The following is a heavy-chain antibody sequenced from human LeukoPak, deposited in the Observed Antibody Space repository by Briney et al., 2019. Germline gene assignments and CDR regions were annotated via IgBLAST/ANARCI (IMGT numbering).Heavy chain of an antibody. Sequence: PGGSLRLSCAASGFTFSSYWMSWVRQAPGKGLEWVANIKQDGSEKNHVGSLKGRFTISRDNAKKSLYLQMNSLRAEDTAVYYCTRGYSGGWAYAFDIWGQGTMVTVSS. V-gene: IGHV3-7*05. J-gene: IGHJ3*02. D-gene: IGHD6-19*01. CDR3: TRGYSGGWAYAFDI. CDR1: GFTFSSYW. CDR2: IKQDGSEK.